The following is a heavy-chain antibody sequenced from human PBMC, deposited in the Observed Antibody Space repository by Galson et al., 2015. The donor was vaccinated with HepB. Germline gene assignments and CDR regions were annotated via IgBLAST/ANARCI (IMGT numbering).Heavy chain of an antibody. Sequence: SVKVSCKASGYTFTSYAMHWVRQAPGRRLEWMGWINAGNGNTKYSQKFQGRVTITRDTSASTAYMELSSLRSEDTAVYYCARVAATVTTPLDYWGQGTLVTVSS. V-gene: IGHV1-3*01. J-gene: IGHJ4*02. D-gene: IGHD4-11*01. CDR2: INAGNGNT. CDR1: GYTFTSYA. CDR3: ARVAATVTTPLDY.